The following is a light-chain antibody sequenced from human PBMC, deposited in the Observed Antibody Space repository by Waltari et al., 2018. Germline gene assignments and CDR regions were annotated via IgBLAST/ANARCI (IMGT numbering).Light chain of an antibody. J-gene: IGLJ1*01. Sequence: QSALTQPASVSGSPGQSISISCTGTSSDVGGYNFVSWYQQHPGKAPQIMIYDVANRPSVVSDRFSGSKAGNTASLTISGLQAEDEADYYCSSYTSSSTRVFGTGTKVTVL. CDR2: DVA. CDR3: SSYTSSSTRV. V-gene: IGLV2-14*03. CDR1: SSDVGGYNF.